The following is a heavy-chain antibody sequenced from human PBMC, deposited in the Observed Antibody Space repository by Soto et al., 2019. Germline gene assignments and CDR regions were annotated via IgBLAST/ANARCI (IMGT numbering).Heavy chain of an antibody. CDR1: GFTFSSYA. CDR2: ISGSGGST. CDR3: AKDLSITMIVVVINNAFDI. Sequence: GGSLRLSCAASGFTFSSYAMSWVRQSPGKGLEWVSAISGSGGSTYYADSVKGRFTISRDNSKNTLYLQMNSLRAEDTAVYYCAKDLSITMIVVVINNAFDIRGQGTMVTVSS. J-gene: IGHJ3*02. D-gene: IGHD3-22*01. V-gene: IGHV3-23*01.